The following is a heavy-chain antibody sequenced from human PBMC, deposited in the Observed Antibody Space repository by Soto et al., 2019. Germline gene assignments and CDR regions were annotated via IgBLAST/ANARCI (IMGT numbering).Heavy chain of an antibody. CDR3: ARHVTPIYCSGGSCYSSGWFDP. V-gene: IGHV5-51*01. CDR1: GYSFTSYW. CDR2: IYPGDSDT. D-gene: IGHD2-15*01. Sequence: GESLKISCKGSGYSFTSYWIGWVRQMPGKGLEWMGIIYPGDSDTRYSPSFQGQVTISADKSISTAYLQWSSLKASDTAMYYCARHVTPIYCSGGSCYSSGWFDPWGQGTLVTVSS. J-gene: IGHJ5*02.